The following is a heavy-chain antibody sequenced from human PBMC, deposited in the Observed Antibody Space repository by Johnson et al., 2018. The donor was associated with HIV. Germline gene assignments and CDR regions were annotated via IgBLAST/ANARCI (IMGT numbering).Heavy chain of an antibody. J-gene: IGHJ3*02. CDR1: EFTFSNYG. Sequence: VQLVESGGGVVQPGRSLRLSCVASEFTFSNYGMHWVRQAPGKGLEWVSGISWNRGSIGYADSVKGRLTISRDNANDSLYLQMNRLRAEDKAVYYCARPVVADYRGAFDIWGQGTMVTVSS. CDR2: ISWNRGSI. V-gene: IGHV3-9*01. D-gene: IGHD3-22*01. CDR3: ARPVVADYRGAFDI.